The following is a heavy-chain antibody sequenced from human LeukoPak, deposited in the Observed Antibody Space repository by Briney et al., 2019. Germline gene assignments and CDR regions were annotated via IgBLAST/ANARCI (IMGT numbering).Heavy chain of an antibody. D-gene: IGHD4-17*01. CDR2: IYWDDDQ. CDR1: GFSLSTSGVG. J-gene: IGHJ4*02. CDR3: AHSRDYGDLYY. Sequence: SGPTLVNPTQTLTLTCAFSGFSLSTSGVGVGWIRQPPGKALEWLALIYWDDDQRYSPSLKSRLTITKDTSKNQVVLTMTNVDPVATATYYCAHSRDYGDLYYWGQGTLVTVSS. V-gene: IGHV2-5*02.